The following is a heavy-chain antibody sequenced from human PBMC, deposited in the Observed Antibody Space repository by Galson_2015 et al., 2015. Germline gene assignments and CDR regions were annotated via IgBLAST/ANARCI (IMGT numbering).Heavy chain of an antibody. Sequence: SLRLSCAAFADTFSTYAMHWVRLTPGKGLEWVAVISYEGSNKYYADSVKGRFTVSRDNSKNTLYLQMSSLRLEDTAVYYCTTAKKSFHIAVAPSGFWGQGTLVTVPS. CDR2: ISYEGSNK. CDR3: TTAKKSFHIAVAPSGF. CDR1: ADTFSTYA. J-gene: IGHJ4*02. D-gene: IGHD6-19*01. V-gene: IGHV3-30*15.